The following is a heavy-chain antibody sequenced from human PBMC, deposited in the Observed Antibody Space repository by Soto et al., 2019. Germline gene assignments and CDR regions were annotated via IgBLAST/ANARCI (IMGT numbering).Heavy chain of an antibody. D-gene: IGHD3-22*01. Sequence: ASVKVSCKASGGTFSSYAISWVRQAPGQGLEWMGGIIPIFGTANYAQKFQGRVTITADESTSTAYMELSSLSSEDTAVYYRARESPTYYYDSRGYYVEAFDIWGQGTMVTVSS. J-gene: IGHJ3*02. CDR1: GGTFSSYA. CDR2: IIPIFGTA. V-gene: IGHV1-69*13. CDR3: ARESPTYYYDSRGYYVEAFDI.